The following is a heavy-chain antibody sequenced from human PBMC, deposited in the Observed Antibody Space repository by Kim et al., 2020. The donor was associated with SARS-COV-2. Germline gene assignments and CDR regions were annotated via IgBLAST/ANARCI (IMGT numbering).Heavy chain of an antibody. Sequence: ASVKVSCKASGFPFTNYFMHWVRQAPGQGLEWMGTINPRGAFTLFTQKYQGRVIITKDTSTSTVYMEVSSLRSEDTAVYFCAREAALIAAPQKNFDYWGQGTLVTVSS. CDR3: AREAALIAAPQKNFDY. V-gene: IGHV1-46*01. CDR2: INPRGAFT. CDR1: GFPFTNYF. D-gene: IGHD6-25*01. J-gene: IGHJ4*02.